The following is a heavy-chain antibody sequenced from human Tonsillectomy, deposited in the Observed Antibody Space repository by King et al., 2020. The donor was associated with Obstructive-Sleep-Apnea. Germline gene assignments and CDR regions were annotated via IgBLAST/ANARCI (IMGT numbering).Heavy chain of an antibody. Sequence: LQLQESGPGLVKPSETLSLTCTVSGGSISSSSYYWGWIRQPPGKGLEWIGSIYYSGSTYYNPSLKSRVTIAVDTSKNQFPLKLSSVTAADTAGYYCARDQVGDYGAARFDYWGQGTLVTVSS. CDR1: GGSISSSSYY. D-gene: IGHD6-6*01. CDR3: ARDQVGDYGAARFDY. CDR2: IYYSGST. J-gene: IGHJ4*02. V-gene: IGHV4-39*06.